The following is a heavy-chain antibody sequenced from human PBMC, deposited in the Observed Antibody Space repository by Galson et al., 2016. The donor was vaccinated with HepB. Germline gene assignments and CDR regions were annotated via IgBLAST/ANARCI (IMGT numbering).Heavy chain of an antibody. CDR1: GGPFSGYY. V-gene: IGHV4-34*01. CDR2: INHSGST. J-gene: IGHJ4*02. Sequence: SETLSLTCAVYGGPFSGYYRTWIRQPPGKGLEWIGEINHSGSTNYNPSLKSRVTISLDTSENQFSLNLSSVTAADTAVYYCARVYGDYFDYWGQGALAIVSS. D-gene: IGHD4/OR15-4a*01. CDR3: ARVYGDYFDY.